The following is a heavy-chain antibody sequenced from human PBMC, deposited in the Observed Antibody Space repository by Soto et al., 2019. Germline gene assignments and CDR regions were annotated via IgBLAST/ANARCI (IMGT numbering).Heavy chain of an antibody. D-gene: IGHD2-21*01. CDR2: ISGTGGKT. CDR3: AKARRYGDYARSRYSHYGMVD. V-gene: IGHV3-23*01. Sequence: QLLESGGGLVQPGGSLRLSCAASGFTFSHYAMSWVRQAPGTGLEWVASISGTGGKTFSAVSVEGRFTISRDNSKDTLFLQINRLRAEATDVYDYAKARRYGDYARSRYSHYGMVDWGEGTDVTYS. J-gene: IGHJ6*01. CDR1: GFTFSHYA.